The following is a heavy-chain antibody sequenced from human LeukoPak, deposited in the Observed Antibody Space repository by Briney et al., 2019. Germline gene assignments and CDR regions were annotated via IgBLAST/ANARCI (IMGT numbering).Heavy chain of an antibody. CDR1: GYSFSSYW. J-gene: IGHJ4*02. D-gene: IGHD3-10*01. CDR3: ARRRSSTLIDY. V-gene: IGHV5-51*01. Sequence: GESLKISCQGSGYSFSSYWIAWVRQVPGKGLEWMGIIYPGDSDTTYSPSFQGQVTISADKSICTAYLQWSSLKASDTAMYFCARRRSSTLIDYWGQGTLVTVSP. CDR2: IYPGDSDT.